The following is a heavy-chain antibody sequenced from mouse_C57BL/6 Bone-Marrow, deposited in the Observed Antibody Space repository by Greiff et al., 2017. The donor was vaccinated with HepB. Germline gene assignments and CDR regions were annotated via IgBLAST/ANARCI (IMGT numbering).Heavy chain of an antibody. J-gene: IGHJ2*01. Sequence: EVQVVESGPGFVQPVGSLSLSCAASGFSFTDYYLSCFRPPPGKALEWLGFIRNKATGYTTENSASVQCRFTISRDNYQSILYLQMYALRAEHRATYFGARYGWYNYCDYWGQGTTLTVSS. CDR3: ARYGWYNYCDY. CDR2: IRNKATGYTT. V-gene: IGHV7-3*01. CDR1: GFSFTDYY. D-gene: IGHD2-1*01.